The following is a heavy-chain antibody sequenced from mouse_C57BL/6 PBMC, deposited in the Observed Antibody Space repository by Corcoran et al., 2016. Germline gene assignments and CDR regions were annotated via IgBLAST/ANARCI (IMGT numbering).Heavy chain of an antibody. J-gene: IGHJ4*01. V-gene: IGHV8-12*01. CDR2: IYWDDDK. D-gene: IGHD2-2*01. CDR3: ARRDGYEGAMDY. Sequence: QVTLKESGPGLLQSSQTLSLTCSFSGFSLSTSGMCVSWIRQPSGKGLEWLAHIYWDDDKRYNPSLKSRLTISKDTSRNQVFLKITSVDTAGTATYYCARRDGYEGAMDYWGQGTSVTVSS. CDR1: GFSLSTSGMC.